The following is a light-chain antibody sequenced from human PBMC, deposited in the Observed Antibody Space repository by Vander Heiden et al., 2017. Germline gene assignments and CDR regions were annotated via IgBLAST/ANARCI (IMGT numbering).Light chain of an antibody. CDR3: QSYDSSLSGWV. CDR1: SSNIGAGYD. Sequence: VLTPPPSVSGAPGQRVTISCTGSSSNIGAGYDVHWYQQLPGTAPKLLIYGNSNRPSGVPDRFSGSKSGTAASLAITGLQAEDEADYYCQSYDSSLSGWVFGGGTKLTVL. V-gene: IGLV1-40*01. CDR2: GNS. J-gene: IGLJ3*02.